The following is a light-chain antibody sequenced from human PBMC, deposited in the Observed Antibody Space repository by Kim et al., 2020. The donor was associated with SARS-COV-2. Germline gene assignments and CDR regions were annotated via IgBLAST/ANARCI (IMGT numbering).Light chain of an antibody. J-gene: IGKJ2*01. CDR3: HQYVSSPPNT. CDR2: GAS. Sequence: IVLTQSPGTLSLSPGERATLSCRASQSVSSNSLAWYQQKPGQAPRLLIYGASSRATGIPDRFSGSESGTDFTLTISRLEPEDFAVYYCHQYVSSPPNTFGQGTKLEI. V-gene: IGKV3-20*01. CDR1: QSVSSNS.